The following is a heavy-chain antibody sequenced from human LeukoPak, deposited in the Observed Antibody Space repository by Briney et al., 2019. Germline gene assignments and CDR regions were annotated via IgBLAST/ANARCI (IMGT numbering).Heavy chain of an antibody. Sequence: SETLSLTCTVSGGSISSGSYYWSWIRQPAGKGLEWIGRIYTSGSTDYNPSLKSRVTISVDTSKNQFSLKLSSVTAADTAVYYCARWGAGDYWGQGTLVTVSS. CDR1: GGSISSGSYY. CDR2: IYTSGST. D-gene: IGHD3-16*01. J-gene: IGHJ4*02. V-gene: IGHV4-61*02. CDR3: ARWGAGDY.